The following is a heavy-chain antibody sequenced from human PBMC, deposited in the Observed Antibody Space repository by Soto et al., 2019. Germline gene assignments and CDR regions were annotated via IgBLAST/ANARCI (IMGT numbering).Heavy chain of an antibody. CDR3: ARLHVDTAMAFDY. CDR2: IYYSGST. D-gene: IGHD5-18*01. Sequence: TSETLSLTCTVSGGSISSSSYYWGWIRQPPGKGLEWIGSIYYSGSTYYNPSLKSRVTISVDTSKNQFSLKLSSVTAADTAVYYCARLHVDTAMAFDYWGQGTLVTVSS. J-gene: IGHJ4*02. V-gene: IGHV4-39*01. CDR1: GGSISSSSYY.